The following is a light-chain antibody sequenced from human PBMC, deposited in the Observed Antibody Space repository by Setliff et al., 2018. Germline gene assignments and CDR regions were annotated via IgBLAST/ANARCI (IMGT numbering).Light chain of an antibody. V-gene: IGLV1-44*01. J-gene: IGLJ1*01. CDR3: SSYTSLSTRV. CDR1: SSNIGSKT. CDR2: SNN. Sequence: QSALTQPPSASGTPGQRVTISCYGSSSNIGSKTVNWYQQVPGTAPKLLIYSNNQRPSGIPNRFSGSKSGNTASLSISGLQAEDEADYYCSSYTSLSTRVFGTGTKSPS.